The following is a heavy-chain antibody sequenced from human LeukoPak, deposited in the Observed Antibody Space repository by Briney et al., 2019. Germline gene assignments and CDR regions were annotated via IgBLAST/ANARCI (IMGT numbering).Heavy chain of an antibody. V-gene: IGHV4-61*01. CDR3: ARAVFAFDI. Sequence: SETLSLTCTVSGASISIGSYYWSWNRQPPGKGLEWIGYFHYSRSTNYNPSLKSRVAISIDTSKNQFALKLSSVTAADTAVYYCARAVFAFDIWGQGTMVAVS. J-gene: IGHJ3*02. CDR1: GASISIGSYY. D-gene: IGHD3-16*01. CDR2: FHYSRST.